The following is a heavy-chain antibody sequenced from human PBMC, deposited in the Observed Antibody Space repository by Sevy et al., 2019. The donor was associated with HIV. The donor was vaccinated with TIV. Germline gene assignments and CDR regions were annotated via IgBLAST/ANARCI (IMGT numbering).Heavy chain of an antibody. CDR3: ARVGIAVAGRADCYYYYGMDV. Sequence: ASVKVSCKASGGTFSSYAISWVRQAPGQGLEWMGGIIPIFGTANYAQKFQGRVTITADESTSTAYMGLSSLRSEDTAVYYCARVGIAVAGRADCYYYYGMDVWGQGTTVTVSS. V-gene: IGHV1-69*13. J-gene: IGHJ6*02. CDR2: IIPIFGTA. D-gene: IGHD6-19*01. CDR1: GGTFSSYA.